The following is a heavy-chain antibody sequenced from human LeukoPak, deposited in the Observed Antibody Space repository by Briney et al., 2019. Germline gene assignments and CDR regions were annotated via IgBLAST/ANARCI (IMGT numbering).Heavy chain of an antibody. D-gene: IGHD1-26*01. V-gene: IGHV1-18*01. CDR2: ISTYNGNT. CDR1: GYTLTKYG. J-gene: IGHJ4*02. CDR3: ASRSGTYPYYFDH. Sequence: ASVKVSCKSSGYTLTKYGISWVRQAPGQGLEWMGWISTYNGNTNYAENLQGRVTMTTDTSTSTAYMELRSLRFDDTAVYYCASRSGTYPYYFDHWGQGTLVTVSS.